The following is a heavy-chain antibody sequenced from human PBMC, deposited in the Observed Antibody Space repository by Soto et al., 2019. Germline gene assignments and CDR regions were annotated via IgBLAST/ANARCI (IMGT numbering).Heavy chain of an antibody. CDR1: GGSFSGYY. Sequence: QVQLQQWGAGLLKPSETLSLTCAVYGGSFSGYYWSWIRQPPGKGLEWIGEINHSGSTNYNPSLKSRVTISVDTYKNQFSLKLSSVTAADTAVYYCARGGGHRAATDYYYYYMDVWGKGTTVTVSS. D-gene: IGHD2-15*01. V-gene: IGHV4-34*01. J-gene: IGHJ6*03. CDR3: ARGGGHRAATDYYYYYMDV. CDR2: INHSGST.